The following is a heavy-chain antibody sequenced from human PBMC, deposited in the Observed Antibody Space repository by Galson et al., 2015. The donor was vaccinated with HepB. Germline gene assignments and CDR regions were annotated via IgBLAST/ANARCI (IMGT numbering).Heavy chain of an antibody. CDR3: AKQGIVVGVKIDY. V-gene: IGHV3-23*01. D-gene: IGHD3-22*01. Sequence: SLRLSCAASGFTFSTHAMSWVRQAPGKGLEWVSGISGTGDTTYSADSVKGRFTISRDNSKNALYLQMNSLRADDTAVYYCAKQGIVVGVKIDYWGQGTLVTVSS. CDR1: GFTFSTHA. CDR2: ISGTGDTT. J-gene: IGHJ4*02.